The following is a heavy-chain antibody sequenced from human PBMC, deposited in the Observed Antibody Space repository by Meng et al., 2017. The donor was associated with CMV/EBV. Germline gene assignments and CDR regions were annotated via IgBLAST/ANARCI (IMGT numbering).Heavy chain of an antibody. CDR3: ARVISGY. CDR2: INHSGST. Sequence: SETLSLTCAVYGGSFSGYYWSWIRQLPGKGLEWIGEINHSGSTNYNPSLKSRVTISVDTSKNQFSLKLSSVTAADTAVYYCARVISGYWGQGTLVTVSS. CDR1: GGSFSGYY. J-gene: IGHJ4*02. D-gene: IGHD2/OR15-2a*01. V-gene: IGHV4-34*01.